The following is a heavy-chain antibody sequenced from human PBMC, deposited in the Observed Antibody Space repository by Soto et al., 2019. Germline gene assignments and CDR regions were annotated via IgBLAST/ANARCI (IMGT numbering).Heavy chain of an antibody. D-gene: IGHD2-15*01. CDR2: ISWNSGSI. Sequence: GGSLRLSCAASGFTFDDYAMHWVRQAPGKGLEWVSGISWNSGSIGYADSMKGRFAVSRDNAKNSLYLQMNSLRAEDTALYYCAKDEYSSGAHAFDIWGQGTMVTVSS. CDR1: GFTFDDYA. V-gene: IGHV3-9*01. CDR3: AKDEYSSGAHAFDI. J-gene: IGHJ3*02.